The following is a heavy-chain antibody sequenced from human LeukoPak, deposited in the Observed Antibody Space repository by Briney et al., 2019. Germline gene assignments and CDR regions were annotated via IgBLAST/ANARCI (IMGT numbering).Heavy chain of an antibody. Sequence: SETLSVTCAVYGGSFSGYYWSWIRQPPGKGLEWIGEINHSGSTNYNPSLKSRVTISVDTSKNQFSLKLSSVTAADTAVYYCARGRRWLRFTFDYWGQGTLVTVSS. D-gene: IGHD5-12*01. CDR2: INHSGST. CDR1: GGSFSGYY. J-gene: IGHJ4*02. V-gene: IGHV4-34*01. CDR3: ARGRRWLRFTFDY.